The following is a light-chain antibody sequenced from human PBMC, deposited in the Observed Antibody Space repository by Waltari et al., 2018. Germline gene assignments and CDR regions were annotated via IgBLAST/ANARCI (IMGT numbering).Light chain of an antibody. Sequence: VTPGQTARIVCGGRHIGTKAVHWYQRQAGQAPLLVLHDDDTRPSGIPDRFSGTNSGDTATLTISGVEAEDEADYFCQVWDSHTVVFGGGTNLTVL. V-gene: IGLV3-21*02. J-gene: IGLJ2*01. CDR3: QVWDSHTVV. CDR2: DDD. CDR1: HIGTKA.